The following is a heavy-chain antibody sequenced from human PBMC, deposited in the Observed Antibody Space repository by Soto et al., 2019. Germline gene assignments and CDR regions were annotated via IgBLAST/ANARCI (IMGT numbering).Heavy chain of an antibody. D-gene: IGHD2-15*01. CDR1: GGTFSSYA. CDR2: IIPIFGTA. V-gene: IGHV1-69*13. CDR3: AREAYCSGGSCYRLWAFDI. J-gene: IGHJ3*02. Sequence: SVKVSCKASGGTFSSYAISWVRQAPGQGLEWMGGIIPIFGTANYAQKFQGRVTITADESTSTAYMELSSLRSEDTAVYYCAREAYCSGGSCYRLWAFDIWGQGTTVTVSS.